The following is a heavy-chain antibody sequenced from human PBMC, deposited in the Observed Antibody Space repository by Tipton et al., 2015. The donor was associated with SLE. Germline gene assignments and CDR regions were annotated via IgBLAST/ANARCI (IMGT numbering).Heavy chain of an antibody. D-gene: IGHD3-22*01. V-gene: IGHV3-33*06. CDR1: GFTFSSYG. CDR3: AKDSNYYDSGGWFDP. Sequence: SLRLSCAASGFTFSSYGMHWVRQAPGKGLEWVAVIWYDGSNKYYADSVKGRFTMSRDNSKNTLYLQMNSLRDEDTAVYYCAKDSNYYDSGGWFDPWGQGTLVTVSS. CDR2: IWYDGSNK. J-gene: IGHJ5*02.